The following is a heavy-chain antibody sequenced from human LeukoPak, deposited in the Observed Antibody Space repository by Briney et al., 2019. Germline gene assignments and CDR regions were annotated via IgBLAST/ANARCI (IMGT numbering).Heavy chain of an antibody. Sequence: SETLSLTCTVSGGSISSGPYYWVWLRQPPGKGLVWSGNIYYGENTYYNPSLKSRVTISIDTSKNQFYLKLSSLTAADTAVYYCARRDDSSGYHKIFDYWGPGTLVTVSS. CDR2: IYYGENT. CDR3: ARRDDSSGYHKIFDY. J-gene: IGHJ4*02. CDR1: GGSISSGPYY. V-gene: IGHV4-39*01. D-gene: IGHD3-22*01.